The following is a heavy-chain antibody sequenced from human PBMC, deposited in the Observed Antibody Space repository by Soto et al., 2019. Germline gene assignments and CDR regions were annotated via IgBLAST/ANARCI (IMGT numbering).Heavy chain of an antibody. V-gene: IGHV3-30*03. CDR2: ISYDGSNK. CDR3: ARAGKQRVANWFDT. Sequence: GVSLRLSCAASGFTFSSYGMHWVRQAPGKGLEWVAVISYDGSNKYYADSVKGRFTISRDNSKNTLYLQMNSLRGEDTAVYYCARAGKQRVANWFDTWGQGTLVTVSA. J-gene: IGHJ5*02. D-gene: IGHD1-1*01. CDR1: GFTFSSYG.